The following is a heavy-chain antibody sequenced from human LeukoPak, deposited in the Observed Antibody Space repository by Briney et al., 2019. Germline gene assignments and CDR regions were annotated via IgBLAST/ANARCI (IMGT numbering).Heavy chain of an antibody. D-gene: IGHD4-23*01. V-gene: IGHV4-30-4*01. CDR3: ARGLYTDYGGNYFDY. J-gene: IGHJ4*02. Sequence: PSQTLSLTCTVSGGSISSGDYYWSWIRQPPGKGLEWIGYIYYSGSTYYNPSLKSRVTISVDTSKNQFSLKLSSVTAADTAVYYCARGLYTDYGGNYFDYWGQGTLVTVSS. CDR2: IYYSGST. CDR1: GGSISSGDYY.